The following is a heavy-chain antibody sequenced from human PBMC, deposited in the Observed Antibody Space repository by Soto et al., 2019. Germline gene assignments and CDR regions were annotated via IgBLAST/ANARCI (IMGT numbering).Heavy chain of an antibody. CDR1: GFTFRRYA. J-gene: IGHJ4*02. CDR3: AKDKACGEYVEDY. D-gene: IGHD4-17*01. V-gene: IGHV3-23*01. CDR2: ISGSGGTT. Sequence: EVQLLESGGGLVQPGGSLRLSCAASGFTFRRYAMSWVRQAPGKGLEWVSAISGSGGTTYYADSVKGRFTISRANSKNTPYLQMNSLRAEDTVVDYCAKDKACGEYVEDYWGQGTLVTVSS.